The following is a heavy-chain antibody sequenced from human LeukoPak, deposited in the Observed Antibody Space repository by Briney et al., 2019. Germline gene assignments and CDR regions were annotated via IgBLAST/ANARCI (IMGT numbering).Heavy chain of an antibody. CDR2: INPNSGGT. V-gene: IGHV1-2*04. CDR3: ARGRLDGSSQDNGMDV. D-gene: IGHD6-13*01. J-gene: IGHJ6*02. CDR1: GYTFTGYY. Sequence: ASVKVSCKASGYTFTGYYMHWVRQAPGQGLEWMGWINPNSGGTNYAQKFQGWVTMTMDTSISTAYMELSRLRSDDTAVYYCARGRLDGSSQDNGMDVWGQGTTVTVSS.